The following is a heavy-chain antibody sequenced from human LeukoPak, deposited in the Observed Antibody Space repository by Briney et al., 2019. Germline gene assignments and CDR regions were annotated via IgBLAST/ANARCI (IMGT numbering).Heavy chain of an antibody. Sequence: PGGSLRLSCAASGFTFSSYAMSWVRQTPGKGLEWVSAISGSGGSTYYADSVKGRFTISRDNSKNTLYLQMNSLRAEDTAVYYCAKGDIVVGKTSFDYWGQGTLVTVSS. CDR1: GFTFSSYA. CDR3: AKGDIVVGKTSFDY. D-gene: IGHD2-2*01. J-gene: IGHJ4*02. CDR2: ISGSGGST. V-gene: IGHV3-23*01.